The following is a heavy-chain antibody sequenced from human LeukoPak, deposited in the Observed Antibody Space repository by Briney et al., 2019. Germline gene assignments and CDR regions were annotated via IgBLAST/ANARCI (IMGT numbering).Heavy chain of an antibody. V-gene: IGHV4-31*01. D-gene: IGHD4-17*01. CDR2: IYYSGTT. CDR3: ARGTVTRLLY. Sequence: SQTLSLTCTVSGGSITSGGYYWSWIRQHPGKGLEWIGYIYYSGTTYYNPSLNNQLNISVDTSKNQFSLNLSSVTAADTAVYYCARGTVTRLLYWGQGTLITVSS. J-gene: IGHJ4*02. CDR1: GGSITSGGYY.